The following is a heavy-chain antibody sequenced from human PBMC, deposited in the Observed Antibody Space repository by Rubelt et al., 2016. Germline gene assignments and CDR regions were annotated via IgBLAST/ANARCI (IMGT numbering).Heavy chain of an antibody. Sequence: QLQLRESGPGLVKPSETLSLTCTVSGGSISSSSYYWGWIRQPPGKGLEWIGSIYYSGSTYYNPSLKSRVTISVDTSKNQFSLKLSSVTAADTAVCYCASGSSEWLMDAFDIWGQGTMVTVSS. V-gene: IGHV4-39*01. CDR3: ASGSSEWLMDAFDI. J-gene: IGHJ3*02. CDR2: IYYSGST. D-gene: IGHD1-26*01. CDR1: GGSISSSSYY.